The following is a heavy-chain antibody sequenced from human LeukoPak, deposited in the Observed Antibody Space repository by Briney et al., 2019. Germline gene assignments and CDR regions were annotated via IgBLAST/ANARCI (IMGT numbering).Heavy chain of an antibody. CDR3: ARAHNWKYGTFDF. CDR1: GFTFGSYS. J-gene: IGHJ4*02. D-gene: IGHD1-7*01. CDR2: ISSSSSYI. Sequence: GGSLRLSCAASGFTFGSYSMNRVRQAPGKGLEWVSCISSSSSYIYYADSVKGRFTISRDNAKNSLYLQMNSLRVEDTAVYYCARAHNWKYGTFDFWGQGTLVTVSS. V-gene: IGHV3-21*01.